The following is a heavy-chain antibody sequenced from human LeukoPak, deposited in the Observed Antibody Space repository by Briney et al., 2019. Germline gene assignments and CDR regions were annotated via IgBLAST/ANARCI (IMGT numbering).Heavy chain of an antibody. V-gene: IGHV3-7*04. CDR3: ARENFQY. CDR1: GFTFSSYW. Sequence: AGGSLRLSCAASGFTFSSYWTNWVRQAPGKGLEWVANIKPDGSDEYYVDSVKGRFTISRDNAENSLYLQMNSLRAEDTAVYYCARENFQYWAQGTLVTVSS. CDR2: IKPDGSDE. J-gene: IGHJ4*02.